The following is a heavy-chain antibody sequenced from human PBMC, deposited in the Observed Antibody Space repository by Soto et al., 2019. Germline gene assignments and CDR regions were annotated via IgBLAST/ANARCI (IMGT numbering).Heavy chain of an antibody. D-gene: IGHD4-17*01. CDR2: IIPILGIA. V-gene: IGHV1-69*02. CDR3: ARAATVVTPFRY. CDR1: GGTFSSYT. J-gene: IGHJ4*02. Sequence: QVQLVQSGAEVKKPRSSVKVSCKASGGTFSSYTISWVRQAPGQGLEWMGRIIPILGIANYAQKFQGRVTITADKSTSTAYMELSSLRSEDTAVYYCARAATVVTPFRYWGQGTLVTVSS.